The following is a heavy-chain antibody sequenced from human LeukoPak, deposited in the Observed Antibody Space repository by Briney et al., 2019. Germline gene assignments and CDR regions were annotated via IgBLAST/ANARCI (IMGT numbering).Heavy chain of an antibody. CDR2: ISAYNRNT. V-gene: IGHV1-18*01. CDR3: TIGSLTSLTTPGYYSYYGIDV. D-gene: IGHD4-17*01. Sequence: ASLKVSCKPSRYTSTSNAISWVRPTPRQGLERMTCISAYNRNTTYAQKLQGRVTMTPATSTSPSYYELTSLTSDDTAMQYCTIGSLTSLTTPGYYSYYGIDVCGQGTTATVS. CDR1: RYTSTSNA. J-gene: IGHJ6*02.